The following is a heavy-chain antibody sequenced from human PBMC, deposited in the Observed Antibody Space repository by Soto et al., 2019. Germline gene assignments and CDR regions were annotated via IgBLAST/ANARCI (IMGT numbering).Heavy chain of an antibody. Sequence: EVHLLGSGGDLVKPGGSLRLSCEVSGFTFNNFAMSWVRQSPGKGLEWVSTISSDGDLRHYAESLPRRFTISRDNSKSSLFLQMNSLRAEDTALYFCAKVRQRFLDILTGATNFDSWGQGTLGTVSS. CDR1: GFTFNNFA. V-gene: IGHV3-23*01. D-gene: IGHD3-9*01. CDR2: ISSDGDLR. CDR3: AKVRQRFLDILTGATNFDS. J-gene: IGHJ4*02.